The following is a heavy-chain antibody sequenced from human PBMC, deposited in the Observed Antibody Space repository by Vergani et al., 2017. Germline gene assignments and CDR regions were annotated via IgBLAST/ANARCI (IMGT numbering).Heavy chain of an antibody. D-gene: IGHD7-27*01. V-gene: IGHV3-23*01. CDR1: GFTFSSYA. Sequence: EVQLLESGGGLVQPGGSLRLSCAASGFTFSSYAMSWVRQAPGKGLEWVSAISGSGDSTYYADSVKGRFTISRDNSKNTLYLQMNSLRAEDTAVYYCAKDPVSSRTGEVVDYWGQGTLVTVSS. CDR3: AKDPVSSRTGEVVDY. CDR2: ISGSGDST. J-gene: IGHJ4*02.